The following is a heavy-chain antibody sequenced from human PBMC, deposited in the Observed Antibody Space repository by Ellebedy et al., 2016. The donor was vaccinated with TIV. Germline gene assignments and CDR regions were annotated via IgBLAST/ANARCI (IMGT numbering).Heavy chain of an antibody. D-gene: IGHD2-15*01. CDR3: ARYCSGGSCYSHAFDI. CDR2: ISSSGSTI. J-gene: IGHJ3*02. CDR1: GFTFSDYY. V-gene: IGHV3-11*01. Sequence: PGGSLRLSCAASGFTFSDYYMSWIRQAPGKGLEWVSYISSSGSTIYYADSVKGRFTISRDNAKNSLYLQMNSLRAEDMAVYYCARYCSGGSCYSHAFDIWGQGTMVTVSS.